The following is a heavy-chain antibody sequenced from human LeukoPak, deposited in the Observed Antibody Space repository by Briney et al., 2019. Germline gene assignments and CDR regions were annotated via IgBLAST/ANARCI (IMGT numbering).Heavy chain of an antibody. CDR3: AKAAKPVYDRGNYFDY. V-gene: IGHV3-30*02. CDR1: GFTFSSYG. J-gene: IGHJ4*02. Sequence: SGGSLRLSCAASGFTFSSYGMHWVRQAPGKGLEWVAFIRYDGSNKYYADSVKGRFTISRDNSKNTLYLQMNSLRAEDTAVYYCAKAAKPVYDRGNYFDYWGQGTLVTVSS. D-gene: IGHD3-22*01. CDR2: IRYDGSNK.